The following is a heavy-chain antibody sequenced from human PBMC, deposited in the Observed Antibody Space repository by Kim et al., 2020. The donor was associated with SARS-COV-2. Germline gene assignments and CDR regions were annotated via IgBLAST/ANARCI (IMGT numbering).Heavy chain of an antibody. V-gene: IGHV4-59*13. D-gene: IGHD3-22*01. CDR3: ARSEYYYDSSGYYPKPQVGAFDI. CDR2: IYYSGST. Sequence: SETLSLTCTVSGGSISSYYWSWIRQPPGKGLEWIGYIYYSGSTNYNPSLKSRVTISVDTSKNQFSLKLSSVTAADTAVYYCARSEYYYDSSGYYPKPQVGAFDIWGQGTMVTVSS. CDR1: GGSISSYY. J-gene: IGHJ3*02.